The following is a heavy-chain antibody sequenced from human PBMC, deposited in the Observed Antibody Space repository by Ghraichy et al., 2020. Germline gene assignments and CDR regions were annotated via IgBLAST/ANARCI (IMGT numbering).Heavy chain of an antibody. CDR2: ISWNSGSI. Sequence: GGSLRLSCAASGFTFDDYAMHWVRQAPGKGLEWVSGISWNSGSIGYADSVKGRFTISRDNAKNSLYLQMNSLRAEDTALYYCAKDKRRRMVQGVISFGLGGMDVWGQGTTVTVSS. CDR3: AKDKRRRMVQGVISFGLGGMDV. J-gene: IGHJ6*02. V-gene: IGHV3-9*01. CDR1: GFTFDDYA. D-gene: IGHD3-10*01.